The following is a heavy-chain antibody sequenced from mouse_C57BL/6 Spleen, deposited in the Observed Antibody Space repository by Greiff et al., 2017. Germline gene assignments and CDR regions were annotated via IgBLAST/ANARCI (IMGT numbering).Heavy chain of an antibody. CDR3: ARGNYAWYFDV. D-gene: IGHD1-1*01. J-gene: IGHJ1*03. CDR1: GYSITSGYY. V-gene: IGHV3-6*01. CDR2: ISYDGSN. Sequence: EVQLQESGPGLVKPSQSLSLTCSVTGYSITSGYYWNWIRQFPGNKLEWMGYISYDGSNNYNPSLKNPISITSDTSKNQFCLKLDAVTAEDTATDYGARGNYAWYFDVWGTGTTVTVSS.